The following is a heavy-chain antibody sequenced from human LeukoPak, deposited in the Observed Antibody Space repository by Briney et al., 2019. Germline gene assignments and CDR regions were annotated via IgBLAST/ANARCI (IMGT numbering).Heavy chain of an antibody. Sequence: GGSLRFSCAASRFTFTTYGMHWVRQAPGKGLEWVAFIRSDGNNKYYADSVKGRFTISRDNSKNTLYLQMNSLRAEDTAVYYCASLARGDAFDIWGQGTMVTVSS. V-gene: IGHV3-30*02. D-gene: IGHD1-26*01. J-gene: IGHJ3*02. CDR2: IRSDGNNK. CDR1: RFTFTTYG. CDR3: ASLARGDAFDI.